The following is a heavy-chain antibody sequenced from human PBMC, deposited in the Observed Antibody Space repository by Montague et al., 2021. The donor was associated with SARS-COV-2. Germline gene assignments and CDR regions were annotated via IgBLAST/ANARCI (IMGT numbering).Heavy chain of an antibody. CDR3: ARTGYSSGWHSFDY. CDR1: GGSISSINW. J-gene: IGHJ4*02. D-gene: IGHD6-19*01. CDR2: IYHSGST. V-gene: IGHV4-4*02. Sequence: SETLSLTCVVSGGSISSINWWSWVRQPSGKGLEWIGEIYHSGSTNYNPSLKSRVIISVDKSKNQFSLKLSSATAADTAVYYCARTGYSSGWHSFDYWGQGTLVTVSS.